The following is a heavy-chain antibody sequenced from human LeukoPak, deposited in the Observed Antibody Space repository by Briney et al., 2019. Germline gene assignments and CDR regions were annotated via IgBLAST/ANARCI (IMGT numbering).Heavy chain of an antibody. CDR3: ARRMVAMYNSFDP. CDR2: IYSSGST. V-gene: IGHV4-39*07. D-gene: IGHD2-21*01. CDR1: GASINSGSNY. J-gene: IGHJ5*02. Sequence: SSETLSLTCRVYGASINSGSNYWGWIRQPPGKTLEWIGSIYSSGSTYYNPSLKSRVIIMIDTPKNHFSLTLSSVTAADTAVYCARRMVAMYNSFDPWGQGILVTVSS.